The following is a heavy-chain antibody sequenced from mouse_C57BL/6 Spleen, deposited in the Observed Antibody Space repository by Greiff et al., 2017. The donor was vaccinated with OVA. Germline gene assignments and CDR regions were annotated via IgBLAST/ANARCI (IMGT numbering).Heavy chain of an antibody. Sequence: EVQLVESGPELVKPGASVKISCKASGYSFTGYYMNWVKQSPEKSLEWIGEINPSTGGTTYNQKFKAKATLTVDKSSSTAYMQLKSLTSEDSAVYYCATNYYRSDFDVWGTGTTVTVSS. V-gene: IGHV1-42*01. CDR1: GYSFTGYY. J-gene: IGHJ1*03. CDR2: INPSTGGT. CDR3: ATNYYRSDFDV. D-gene: IGHD1-2*01.